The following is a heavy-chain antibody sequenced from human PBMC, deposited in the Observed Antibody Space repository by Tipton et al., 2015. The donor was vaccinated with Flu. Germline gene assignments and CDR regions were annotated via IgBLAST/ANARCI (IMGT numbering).Heavy chain of an antibody. CDR2: MYYSGST. CDR1: GGSITNYY. V-gene: IGHV4-59*01. D-gene: IGHD6-19*01. Sequence: GLVKPSETLSLTCSVSGGSITNYYWSWIRQPPGKGLEWIGYMYYSGSTYYNPSLKSRVTMSVDMSKNQFSLKLNSVTAADTAVYYWARGQWLAGKSFDYWGQGSLFTGSS. J-gene: IGHJ4*02. CDR3: ARGQWLAGKSFDY.